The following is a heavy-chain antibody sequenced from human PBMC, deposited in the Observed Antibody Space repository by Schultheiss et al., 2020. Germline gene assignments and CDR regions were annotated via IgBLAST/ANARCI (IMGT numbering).Heavy chain of an antibody. CDR1: GFIFSSYW. CDR3: ARTIGASTSY. V-gene: IGHV3-21*01. Sequence: ESLKISCATSGFIFSSYWMHWVRQAPGKGLVWVSSISSSSSYIYYADSVKGRFTISRDNAKNSLYLQMSSLRAEDTAVYYCARTIGASTSYWGQGTLVTVSS. CDR2: ISSSSSYI. J-gene: IGHJ4*02. D-gene: IGHD1-26*01.